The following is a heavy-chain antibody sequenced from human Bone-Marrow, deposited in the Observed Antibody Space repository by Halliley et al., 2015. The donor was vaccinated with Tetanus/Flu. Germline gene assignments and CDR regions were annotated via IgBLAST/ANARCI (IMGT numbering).Heavy chain of an antibody. J-gene: IGHJ4*02. Sequence: SLRLSCAVSGFTFSNYAMLWVRQAPGKGLQWVGVISHDGSSKYYGDSVKGRFTISRDNSKNTLYLQMNSLRTEDTALYYCASPVRYSTSSFDYWGQGTRVTVSS. CDR3: ASPVRYSTSSFDY. CDR2: ISHDGSSK. D-gene: IGHD6-6*01. CDR1: GFTFSNYA. V-gene: IGHV3-30-3*01.